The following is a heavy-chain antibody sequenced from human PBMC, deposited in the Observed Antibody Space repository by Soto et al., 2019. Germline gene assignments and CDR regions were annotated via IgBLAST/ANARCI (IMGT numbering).Heavy chain of an antibody. CDR3: AVMDRYCSGGSCSTNPSQPWYFDL. CDR2: IIPILGIA. D-gene: IGHD2-15*01. CDR1: GGTFSSYT. V-gene: IGHV1-69*02. J-gene: IGHJ2*01. Sequence: GASVKVSCKASGGTFSSYTISWVRQAPGQGLEWMGRIIPILGIANYAQKFQGRVTITADKSTSTAYMELSSLRSEDTAVYYCAVMDRYCSGGSCSTNPSQPWYFDLWGRGTLVTVSS.